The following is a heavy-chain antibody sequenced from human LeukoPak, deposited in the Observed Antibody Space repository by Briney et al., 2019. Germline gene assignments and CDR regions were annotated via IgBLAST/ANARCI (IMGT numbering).Heavy chain of an antibody. D-gene: IGHD3-10*01. CDR1: GYTFTSYD. CDR3: TRGPSYHSKWVGGMWFDP. V-gene: IGHV1-8*01. CDR2: MNPKSAHT. J-gene: IGHJ5*02. Sequence: ASVKVSCKASGYTFTSYDIHWVRQASGHGLEWMGWMNPKSAHTGLAQRFQGRVTLTRNTSISTAYIELSSLTSEDTAMYYCTRGPSYHSKWVGGMWFDPWGQGTLVSVSS.